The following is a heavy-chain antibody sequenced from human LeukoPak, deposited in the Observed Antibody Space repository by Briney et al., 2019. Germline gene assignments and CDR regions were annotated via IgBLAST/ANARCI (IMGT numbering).Heavy chain of an antibody. CDR2: ISSDGNSK. J-gene: IGHJ3*02. D-gene: IGHD3-22*01. CDR3: VREGSSSGYCGTFDM. Sequence: PGGSLRLSCAASGFTFSSSVMHWVRQAPGKGLEWVAGISSDGNSKFYADFVSGRFTISRDNSETILFLITNSLRPEDTAMYFCVREGSSSGYCGTFDMWGQGTMVTVSS. CDR1: GFTFSSSV. V-gene: IGHV3-30*03.